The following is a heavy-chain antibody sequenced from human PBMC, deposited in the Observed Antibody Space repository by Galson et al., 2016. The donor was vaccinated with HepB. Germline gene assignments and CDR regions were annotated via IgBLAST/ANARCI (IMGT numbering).Heavy chain of an antibody. J-gene: IGHJ4*02. Sequence: SLRLSCAASGFTSDGYALHWVRQAPGKGLEWVSSINGFSTYTKYADSVKGRFTISRDNAQNSLYLEMNSLRPEDTAVYFCARDSYTSGWYLAGYFDSWGQGTLVTVSS. D-gene: IGHD6-19*01. CDR2: INGFSTYT. CDR1: GFTSDGYA. CDR3: ARDSYTSGWYLAGYFDS. V-gene: IGHV3-21*01.